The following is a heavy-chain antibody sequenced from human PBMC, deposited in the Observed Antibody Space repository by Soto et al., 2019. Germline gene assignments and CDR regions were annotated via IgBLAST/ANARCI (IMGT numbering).Heavy chain of an antibody. V-gene: IGHV4-31*03. CDR3: AREVEVGYCSGGSCHGAFDI. J-gene: IGHJ3*02. CDR2: IYYSGST. CDR1: GGSISSGGYY. Sequence: SETLSLTCTVSGGSISSGGYYWSWIREHPGKGLEWIGYIYYSGSTYYNPSLKSRVTISVDTSKNQFSLKLSSVTAADTAVYYCAREVEVGYCSGGSCHGAFDIWGQGTMVTVS. D-gene: IGHD2-15*01.